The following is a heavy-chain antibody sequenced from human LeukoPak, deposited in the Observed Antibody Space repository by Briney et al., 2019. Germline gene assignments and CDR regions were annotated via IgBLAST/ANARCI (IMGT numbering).Heavy chain of an antibody. V-gene: IGHV1-2*02. CDR3: ARVSLDWNYRSLYYYYGMDV. Sequence: GASVKVSCKASGYTFTGYYMHWVRQAPGQGLEWMGWINPNSGGTNYAQKLQGRVTMTTDTSTSTAYMELRSLRSDDAAVYYCARVSLDWNYRSLYYYYGMDVWGQGTTVTVSS. D-gene: IGHD1-7*01. J-gene: IGHJ6*02. CDR2: INPNSGGT. CDR1: GYTFTGYY.